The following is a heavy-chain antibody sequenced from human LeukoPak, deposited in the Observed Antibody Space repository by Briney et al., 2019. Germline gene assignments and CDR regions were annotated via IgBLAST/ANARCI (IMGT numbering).Heavy chain of an antibody. CDR3: GRDYGDYPYWYFDP. V-gene: IGHV4-39*01. CDR2: IYYSGTN. J-gene: IGHJ2*01. CDR1: GGSISSSSYY. Sequence: PSETLSLTCTFSGGSISSSSYYWGWLRQPPGKGLEWIGSIYYSGTNHYNPSLKSRVTISVDTSKNQFSLKLRSVTAADTAVYYCGRDYGDYPYWYFDPWGRGTVVTVSS. D-gene: IGHD4-17*01.